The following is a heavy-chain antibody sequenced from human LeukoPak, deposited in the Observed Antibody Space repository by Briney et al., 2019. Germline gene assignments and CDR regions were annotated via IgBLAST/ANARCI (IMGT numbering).Heavy chain of an antibody. D-gene: IGHD3-3*01. V-gene: IGHV1-2*06. CDR1: GYTFTGYY. Sequence: ASVKVSCKASGYTFTGYYMHWVRQAPGQGLEWMGRINPNSGGTNYAQKFQGRVTMTRDTSISTAYMELSRLRSDDTAVYYCARDGQQVRFLEWLPDPYGMDVWGQGTTVTVSS. J-gene: IGHJ6*02. CDR2: INPNSGGT. CDR3: ARDGQQVRFLEWLPDPYGMDV.